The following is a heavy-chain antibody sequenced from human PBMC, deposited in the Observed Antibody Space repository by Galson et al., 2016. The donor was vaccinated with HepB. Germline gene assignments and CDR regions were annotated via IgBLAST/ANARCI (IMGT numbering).Heavy chain of an antibody. D-gene: IGHD1-26*01. CDR1: GGPITNNYY. V-gene: IGHV4-39*01. Sequence: TLSLTCTVSGGPITNNYYWAWIRQSPGKGLEWIGSLHHGGTTYYNPSLMSRFTTSVDTSKNQFSLNLNSVTAADTAVYYCARHALLGAKDFHNWGQGTLVTVS. J-gene: IGHJ4*02. CDR3: ARHALLGAKDFHN. CDR2: LHHGGTT.